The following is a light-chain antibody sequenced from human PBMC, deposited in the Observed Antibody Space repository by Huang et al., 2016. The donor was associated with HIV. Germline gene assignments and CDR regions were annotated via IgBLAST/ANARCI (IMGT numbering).Light chain of an antibody. Sequence: EIKMTQSPATLSWSPGGRVTLSCRASQNVRNNLAWYQQKTGQAPRLRIYDTSTRASGIPARFGGSGSGTEFTLTISGLQSEDFAIYYCQQYDKWPPGLTFGGGTKVEI. J-gene: IGKJ4*01. V-gene: IGKV3D-15*01. CDR3: QQYDKWPPGLT. CDR1: QNVRNN. CDR2: DTS.